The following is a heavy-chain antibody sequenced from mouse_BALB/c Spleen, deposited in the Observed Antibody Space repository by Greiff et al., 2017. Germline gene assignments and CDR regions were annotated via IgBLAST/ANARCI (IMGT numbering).Heavy chain of an antibody. Sequence: VKLMESGAELMKSGASVKISCKATGYTFSSYWIEWVKQRPGHGLEWIGEILPGSGSTNYNEKFKGKATFTADTSSNTAYMELSSLTSEDSAVYYCARRGYDVAMDYWGQGTSVTVSS. CDR3: ARRGYDVAMDY. J-gene: IGHJ4*01. V-gene: IGHV1-9*01. D-gene: IGHD2-3*01. CDR1: GYTFSSYW. CDR2: ILPGSGST.